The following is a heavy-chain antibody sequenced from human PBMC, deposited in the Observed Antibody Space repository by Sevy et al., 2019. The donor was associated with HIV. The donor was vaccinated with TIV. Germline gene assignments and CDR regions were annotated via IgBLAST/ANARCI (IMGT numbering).Heavy chain of an antibody. CDR1: GFTFDDYT. D-gene: IGHD3-10*01. CDR3: ASAIPGYSGFDH. J-gene: IGHJ4*02. Sequence: GGSLRLSCAASGFTFDDYTMHWVRQVPGKGLEWVSLISWDAKKTEYADSVEGRFTVSRDNRKNSLYLQMNSLRREDTALYFCASAIPGYSGFDHWGQGTLVTVSS. CDR2: ISWDAKKT. V-gene: IGHV3-43*01.